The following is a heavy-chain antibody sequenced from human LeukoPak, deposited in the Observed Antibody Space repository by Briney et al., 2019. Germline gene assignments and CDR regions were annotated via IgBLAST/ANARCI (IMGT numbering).Heavy chain of an antibody. CDR2: ISGSGGNT. Sequence: PGGSLRLSCAASGFTFSSYAMSWVRQAPGKGLEWVSAISGSGGNTYYADSVKGRFTISRDNSKNTLYLQMNSLRAEDTAVYYCVKEDYGDYVGEYGMDVWGQGTTVTVSS. V-gene: IGHV3-23*01. CDR1: GFTFSSYA. D-gene: IGHD4-17*01. CDR3: VKEDYGDYVGEYGMDV. J-gene: IGHJ6*02.